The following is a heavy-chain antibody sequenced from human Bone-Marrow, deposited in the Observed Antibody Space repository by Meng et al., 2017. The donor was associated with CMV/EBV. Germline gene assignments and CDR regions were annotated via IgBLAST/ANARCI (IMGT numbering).Heavy chain of an antibody. Sequence: GESLKISCAASGFTFSSYAMSWVRQAPGKGLEWVSAISGSGGSTYYADSVKGRFTISRDNSKNTLYLQMNSLRAEDTAVYYCAKNRPIVPAATFDYWGQGPLVTVSS. D-gene: IGHD2-2*01. V-gene: IGHV3-23*01. CDR2: ISGSGGST. J-gene: IGHJ4*02. CDR1: GFTFSSYA. CDR3: AKNRPIVPAATFDY.